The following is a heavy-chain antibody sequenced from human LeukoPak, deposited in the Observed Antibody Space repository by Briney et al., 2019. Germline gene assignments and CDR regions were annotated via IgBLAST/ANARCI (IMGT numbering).Heavy chain of an antibody. D-gene: IGHD2-15*01. V-gene: IGHV3-30*02. CDR1: GFTFSSYG. J-gene: IGHJ5*02. Sequence: GGSLRLSCAASGFTFSSYGMHWVRQAPGKGLEWVAFIRYDGSNKYYADSVKGRFTISRDNSKNTLYLQMNSLRAEDTAVYYCAKNRISLDIVVVVAASEFRTGFDPWGQGTLVTVSS. CDR2: IRYDGSNK. CDR3: AKNRISLDIVVVVAASEFRTGFDP.